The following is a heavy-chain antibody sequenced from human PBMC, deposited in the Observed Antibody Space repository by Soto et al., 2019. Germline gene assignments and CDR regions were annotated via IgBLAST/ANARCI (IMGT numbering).Heavy chain of an antibody. CDR1: GFTFGNFW. Sequence: LRLSCAASGFTFGNFWMDWVRQAPGKGLEWLANISPDASEKHYVDSVQGRFTISRDNAKNSLYLQMRSLTAEDSALYYCSRSLDSWGQGTRVTVSS. CDR3: SRSLDS. V-gene: IGHV3-7*01. J-gene: IGHJ4*02. CDR2: ISPDASEK.